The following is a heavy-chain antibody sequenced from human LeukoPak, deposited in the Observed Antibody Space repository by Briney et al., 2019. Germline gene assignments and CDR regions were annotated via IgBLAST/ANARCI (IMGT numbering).Heavy chain of an antibody. Sequence: SETLSLTCTVSGGSISSYYWSRIRQPAGKGLEWIGRIYSTRSTNYNPSLKSRVTMSVDTSKNQFSLRLRSVTAADTAVYYCARQIASAGTAGFDFWGQGALVTVSS. CDR1: GGSISSYY. V-gene: IGHV4-4*07. CDR3: ARQIASAGTAGFDF. J-gene: IGHJ4*02. D-gene: IGHD6-13*01. CDR2: IYSTRST.